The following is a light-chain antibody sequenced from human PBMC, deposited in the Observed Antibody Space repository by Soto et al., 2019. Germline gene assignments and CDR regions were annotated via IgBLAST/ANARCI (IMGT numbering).Light chain of an antibody. CDR2: DAS. J-gene: IGKJ1*01. CDR1: QSVNTY. V-gene: IGKV3-11*01. CDR3: QQRSNWPPTWT. Sequence: EIVLTQSPATLSLSPGERATLSCRASQSVNTYLAWYQQKPGQAPRLLIYDASNRATGIPARFSGSGSGTDFTLTISSLEPEDFALYYCQQRSNWPPTWTFGQGTKVEIK.